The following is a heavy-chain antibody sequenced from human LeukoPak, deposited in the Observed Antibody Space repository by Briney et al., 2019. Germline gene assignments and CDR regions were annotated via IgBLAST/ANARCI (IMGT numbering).Heavy chain of an antibody. CDR3: ARVAMIRGVRDYYYMDV. CDR1: GFTFSDYS. CDR2: ISSSGSTI. V-gene: IGHV3-48*04. Sequence: GGSLRLSCAASGFTFSDYSMTWVRQAPGKGLEWVSYISSSGSTIYYADSVKGRFTISRDNAKKSQYLQMNSLRAEDTAVYYCARVAMIRGVRDYYYMDVWGKGTTVTVSS. D-gene: IGHD3-10*01. J-gene: IGHJ6*03.